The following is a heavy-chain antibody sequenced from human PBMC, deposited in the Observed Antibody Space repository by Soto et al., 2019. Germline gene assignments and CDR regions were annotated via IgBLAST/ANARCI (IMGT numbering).Heavy chain of an antibody. V-gene: IGHV3-9*01. D-gene: IGHD3-22*01. J-gene: IGHJ3*02. CDR2: ISWNSGSI. CDR3: AKGPNYYDSSGYPTAAFDI. Sequence: QAPGKGLEWVSGISWNSGSIGYADSVKGRFTISRDNAKNSLYLQMNSLRAEDTALYYCAKGPNYYDSSGYPTAAFDIWGQGTMVTVSS.